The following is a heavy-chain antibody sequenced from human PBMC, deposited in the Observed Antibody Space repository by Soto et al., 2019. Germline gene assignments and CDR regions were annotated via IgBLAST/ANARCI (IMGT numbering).Heavy chain of an antibody. D-gene: IGHD3-3*01. CDR1: GGSISSSSYY. J-gene: IGHJ4*02. CDR2: IYYSGST. CDR3: ARLKENYDFWSGYYIAGNRNYFDY. Sequence: ETLSLTCTVSGGSISSSSYYWGWIRQPPGKGLEWIGSIYYSGSTYYNPSLKSRVTISVDTSKNQFSLKLSSVTAADTAVYYCARLKENYDFWSGYYIAGNRNYFDYWGQGTLVTVSS. V-gene: IGHV4-39*01.